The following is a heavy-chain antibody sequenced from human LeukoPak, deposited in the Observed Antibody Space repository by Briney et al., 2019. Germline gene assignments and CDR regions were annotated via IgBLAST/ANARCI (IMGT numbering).Heavy chain of an antibody. CDR2: VFHSGST. V-gene: IGHV4-59*08. Sequence: SETLSLTCTVSGGSISSYYWSWIRQPPGKGLEWIGYVFHSGSTNYNPSLKSRVTMSVDRSRNQFSLKLTSVTAADTAVYYCARRGSSTWYYFDYWGEGTLVTVSS. J-gene: IGHJ4*02. CDR3: ARRGSSTWYYFDY. CDR1: GGSISSYY. D-gene: IGHD6-13*01.